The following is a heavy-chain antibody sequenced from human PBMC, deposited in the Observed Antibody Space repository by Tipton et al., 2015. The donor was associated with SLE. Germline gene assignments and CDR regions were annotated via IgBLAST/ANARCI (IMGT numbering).Heavy chain of an antibody. CDR3: ARGSGLRPLGGY. Sequence: TLSLTCTVSGGSISSYYWSWIRQPPGKGLEWIGYIYYSGSTNYNPSLKSRVTISVDTSKNQFSLKLSSVTAADTAVYYCARGSGLRPLGGYWGQGTLVTVSS. D-gene: IGHD4-17*01. CDR2: IYYSGST. CDR1: GGSISSYY. V-gene: IGHV4-59*01. J-gene: IGHJ4*02.